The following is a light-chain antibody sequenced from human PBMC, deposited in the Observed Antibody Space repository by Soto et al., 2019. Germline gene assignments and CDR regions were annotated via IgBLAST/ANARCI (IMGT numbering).Light chain of an antibody. Sequence: DIHMTQSPSTLSASVGDRVTMTCRASQSTRSWLAWYQQKPGKAPKILIYDASSLESGVPSRFSGRRSGTEFTLTISSLQPDDFGTYYCQQYESYFPLTFGGGTKVDI. J-gene: IGKJ4*01. CDR2: DAS. CDR1: QSTRSW. CDR3: QQYESYFPLT. V-gene: IGKV1-5*01.